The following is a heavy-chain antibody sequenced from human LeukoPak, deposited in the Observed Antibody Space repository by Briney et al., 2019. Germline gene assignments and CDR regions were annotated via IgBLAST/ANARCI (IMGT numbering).Heavy chain of an antibody. Sequence: AAVKVSCKASGYTFTGYYMHWVRQAPVQGLEWMGWINPNSGGTNYAQKFQGRVTMTRDMSTSTVYMELSSLRSEDTAVYYCARPSQGKDGYNPQLGYWGQGTLVTVSS. J-gene: IGHJ4*02. CDR3: ARPSQGKDGYNPQLGY. CDR1: GYTFTGYY. D-gene: IGHD5-24*01. CDR2: INPNSGGT. V-gene: IGHV1-2*02.